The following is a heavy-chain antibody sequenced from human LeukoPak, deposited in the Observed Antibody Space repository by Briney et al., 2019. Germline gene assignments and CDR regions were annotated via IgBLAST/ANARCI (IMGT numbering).Heavy chain of an antibody. Sequence: GGSLRLSCAASGFTFSSYAMSWVRQAPGKGLEWVSAISGSGGSTYYADSVKGRFTISRDNSKNTLYLQMNSLRAEDTAVYYYAKSTRGAVAGTRAFDIWGQGTMVTVSS. D-gene: IGHD6-19*01. CDR3: AKSTRGAVAGTRAFDI. V-gene: IGHV3-23*01. CDR2: ISGSGGST. J-gene: IGHJ3*02. CDR1: GFTFSSYA.